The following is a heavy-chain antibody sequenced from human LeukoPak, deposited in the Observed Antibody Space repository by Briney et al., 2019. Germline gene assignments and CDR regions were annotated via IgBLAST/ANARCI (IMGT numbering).Heavy chain of an antibody. Sequence: ASVTVSCKASGYTFTTYYMHWVRQAPGHGLEWMGIINPSGGSTRYAQQFQGRITLTRDTSTSAVYMELSSLTSDDTAVYYCARGGMGIQLWSFDYWGRGTLVTFSS. V-gene: IGHV1-46*01. D-gene: IGHD5-18*01. J-gene: IGHJ4*02. CDR2: INPSGGST. CDR3: ARGGMGIQLWSFDY. CDR1: GYTFTTYY.